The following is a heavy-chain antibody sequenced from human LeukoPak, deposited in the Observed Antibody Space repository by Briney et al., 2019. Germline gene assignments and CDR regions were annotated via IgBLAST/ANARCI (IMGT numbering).Heavy chain of an antibody. V-gene: IGHV1-2*02. Sequence: ASVKVSCKASGYTFTGYYMHWVRQAPGQGLEWMGWINPNSGGTNYAQKFQGRVTMTRDTSISTAYMELSRLRSYDTAVYYCARGRIAEAGFYYYYYGMDVWGQGTTVTVSS. CDR3: ARGRIAEAGFYYYYYGMDV. D-gene: IGHD6-13*01. J-gene: IGHJ6*02. CDR1: GYTFTGYY. CDR2: INPNSGGT.